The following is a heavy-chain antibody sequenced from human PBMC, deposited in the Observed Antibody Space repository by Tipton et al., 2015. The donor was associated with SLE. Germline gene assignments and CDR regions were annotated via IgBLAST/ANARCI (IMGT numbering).Heavy chain of an antibody. J-gene: IGHJ1*01. CDR2: IYYSGST. CDR1: GGSISSSSYY. V-gene: IGHV4-39*07. CDR3: AREEGEQWAFKWWHFQH. Sequence: TLSLTCIVSGGSISSSSYYWGWIRQPPGKGLEWIGSIYYSGSTYYNPSLKSRVTISVDTSKNQFSLKLSSVTAADTAVYYCAREEGEQWAFKWWHFQHWGQGTLVTVSS. D-gene: IGHD2-15*01.